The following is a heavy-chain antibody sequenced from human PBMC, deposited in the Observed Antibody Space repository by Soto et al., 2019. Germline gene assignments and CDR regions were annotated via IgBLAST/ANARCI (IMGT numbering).Heavy chain of an antibody. V-gene: IGHV2-70*01. CDR2: IDWDDDK. Sequence: SGPTLVNPTQTLTLTCTFSGFSLSTSGMCVSWIRQPPGKALEWLALIDWDDDKYYSTSLKTRLTISKDTSKNQVVLTMTNMDPVDTATYYCARSGYSYGPGLFDYWGQGTLVTVSS. CDR3: ARSGYSYGPGLFDY. D-gene: IGHD5-18*01. J-gene: IGHJ4*02. CDR1: GFSLSTSGMC.